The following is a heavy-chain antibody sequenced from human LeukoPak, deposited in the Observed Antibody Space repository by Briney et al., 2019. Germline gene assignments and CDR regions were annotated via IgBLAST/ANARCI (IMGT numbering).Heavy chain of an antibody. D-gene: IGHD3-22*01. Sequence: GGSLRLSCAASEFTFSSYDMHWVRQGTGKGLEWVSAIDTAGYTYYPGSVKGRFTISRENAKNSLYLQMNSLRAEDTAVYYCASALYYYDSSGYYDAAFDIWGQGTMVTVSS. CDR2: IDTAGYT. CDR3: ASALYYYDSSGYYDAAFDI. J-gene: IGHJ3*02. V-gene: IGHV3-13*01. CDR1: EFTFSSYD.